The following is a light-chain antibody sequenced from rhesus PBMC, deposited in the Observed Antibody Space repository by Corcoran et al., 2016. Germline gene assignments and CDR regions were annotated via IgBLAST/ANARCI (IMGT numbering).Light chain of an antibody. CDR3: LQQSAYPLT. V-gene: IGKV1-28*03. Sequence: DIQMTQSPSSLSASIGDTVTITCRASQGISSYLTWFQQKPGKAPKLLIHDASSLESGVPSRFSGSGYGTDCTLTISSLQAEDFAVYYCLQQSAYPLTFGGGTKV. J-gene: IGKJ4*01. CDR2: DAS. CDR1: QGISSY.